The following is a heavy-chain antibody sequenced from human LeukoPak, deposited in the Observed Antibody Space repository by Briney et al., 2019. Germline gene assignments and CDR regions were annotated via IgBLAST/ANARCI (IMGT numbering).Heavy chain of an antibody. CDR2: IIPIFGTA. CDR3: ARDREPLAYCGGDCSEAFDY. CDR1: GGTFISYA. J-gene: IGHJ4*02. V-gene: IGHV1-69*13. Sequence: SVKVSCKASGGTFISYAISWVRQAPGQGLEWMGGIIPIFGTANYAQKFQGRVTITADESTSTAYMELSSLRSEDTAVYYCARDREPLAYCGGDCSEAFDYWGQGTLVTVSS. D-gene: IGHD2-21*02.